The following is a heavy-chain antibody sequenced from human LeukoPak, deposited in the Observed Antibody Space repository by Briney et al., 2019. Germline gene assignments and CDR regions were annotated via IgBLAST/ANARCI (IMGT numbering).Heavy chain of an antibody. D-gene: IGHD2/OR15-2a*01. CDR1: GFTFSNSA. CDR3: AADVIYESD. V-gene: IGHV1-58*02. Sequence: ASVKVSCKAYGFTFSNSAMQWVRQARGQRLEWIGWIVVGSGNTNYAQKFQERVTITRDMSTSTAYMELSSLRSEDTAVYYCAADVIYESDWGQGTLVTVSS. J-gene: IGHJ4*02. CDR2: IVVGSGNT.